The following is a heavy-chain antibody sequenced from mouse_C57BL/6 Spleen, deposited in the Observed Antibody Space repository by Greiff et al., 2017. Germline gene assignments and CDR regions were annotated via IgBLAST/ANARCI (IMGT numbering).Heavy chain of an antibody. CDR3: ATGTNFDY. Sequence: VKLQESGPELVKPGASVKISCKASGYSFTSYYIHWVKQRPGQGLEWIGWIYPGSGNTKYNEKFKGKATLTADTSSSTAYMQLSSLTSEDSAVYYCATGTNFDYWGQGTTLTVSS. CDR1: GYSFTSYY. J-gene: IGHJ2*01. V-gene: IGHV1-66*01. D-gene: IGHD4-1*01. CDR2: IYPGSGNT.